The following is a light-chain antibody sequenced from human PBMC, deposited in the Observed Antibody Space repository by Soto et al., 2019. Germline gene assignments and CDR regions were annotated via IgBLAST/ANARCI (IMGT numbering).Light chain of an antibody. CDR3: HQYCRSPIFT. Sequence: EIVLTQSPGTLSLSPGERATLSCRASQSVASNYLAWYQQRPGQAPRLLMYAASSRAAGVPDRFSGSGSGTDFTLTISRLEPEDFAVFFCHQYCRSPIFTFGPGTTVDIK. V-gene: IGKV3-20*01. CDR2: AAS. J-gene: IGKJ3*01. CDR1: QSVASNY.